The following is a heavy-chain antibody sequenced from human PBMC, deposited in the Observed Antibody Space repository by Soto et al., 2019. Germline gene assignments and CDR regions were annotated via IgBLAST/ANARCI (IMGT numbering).Heavy chain of an antibody. V-gene: IGHV1-18*01. J-gene: IGHJ4*02. D-gene: IGHD4-17*01. CDR3: ARVPRGDYGDYVGYFDY. Sequence: QVQLVQSGAEVKKPGASVKVSCKASGYTFTSYGISWVRQAPGQGLEWMGWISAYNGNTNYAQKLQGRVTMTTDTATSTAYMELRSLRSDDTAVYYCARVPRGDYGDYVGYFDYWGQGTLVTVSS. CDR1: GYTFTSYG. CDR2: ISAYNGNT.